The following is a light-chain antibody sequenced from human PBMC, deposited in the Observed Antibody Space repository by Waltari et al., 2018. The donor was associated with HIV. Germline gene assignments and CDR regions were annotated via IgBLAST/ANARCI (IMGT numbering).Light chain of an antibody. J-gene: IGLJ3*02. CDR2: SNK. CDR3: AAWDDSLNGGV. Sequence: QSVLTQPRSASGTPGQRVTISCSGSRSNLGRNTVSWYQQLPGTAPKLFIYSNKQRPSGVPDRCSGAKSVTAASLAISELQAEDDADYYCAAWDDSLNGGVFGGGTKLTVV. CDR1: RSNLGRNT. V-gene: IGLV1-44*01.